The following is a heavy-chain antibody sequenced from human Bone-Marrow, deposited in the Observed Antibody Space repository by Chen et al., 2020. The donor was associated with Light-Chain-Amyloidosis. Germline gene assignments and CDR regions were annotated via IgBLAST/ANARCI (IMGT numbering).Heavy chain of an antibody. D-gene: IGHD6-6*01. CDR2: LSYDGNSK. Sequence: QVQLVESGGGAGQPGRALRLCCAASGFTFCNYRMHWVRQTPGKGLEWVAVLSYDGNSKYYADSVKGRFTISRDSSKNTLYLQMNSLRAEDTAVYYCARVSFERGGPARPPGDSWGQGTLVTVSS. J-gene: IGHJ4*02. CDR1: GFTFCNYR. CDR3: ARVSFERGGPARPPGDS. V-gene: IGHV3-30-3*01.